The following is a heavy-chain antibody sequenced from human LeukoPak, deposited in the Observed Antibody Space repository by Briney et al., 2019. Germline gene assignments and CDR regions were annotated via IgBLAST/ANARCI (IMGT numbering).Heavy chain of an antibody. CDR1: GDSVSSNSAA. D-gene: IGHD1-26*01. J-gene: IGHJ3*02. V-gene: IGHV6-1*01. CDR3: ARQDLGEHGAFDI. Sequence: SQTLSLTCAISGDSVSSNSAAWNWIRQSPSRGLEWLGRTYYRSKWYNDYAVSVKSRITINPDTSKNQFSLKLSSVTAADTAVYYCARQDLGEHGAFDIWGQGTMVTVSS. CDR2: TYYRSKWYN.